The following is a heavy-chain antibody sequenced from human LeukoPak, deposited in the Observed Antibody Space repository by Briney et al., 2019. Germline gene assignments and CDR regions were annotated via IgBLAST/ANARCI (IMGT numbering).Heavy chain of an antibody. CDR2: IYSSGST. CDR1: DGSISSSSYY. J-gene: IGHJ4*02. D-gene: IGHD2-15*01. Sequence: SETLSLACTVSDGSISSSSYYWGWIRQPPGKGLEWIASIYSSGSTYYNPSLKSRVTISVDTSKNQFSLKLSSVTAADTAFYYCARDLAGGKSYWGQGTLVTVSS. CDR3: ARDLAGGKSY. V-gene: IGHV4-39*07.